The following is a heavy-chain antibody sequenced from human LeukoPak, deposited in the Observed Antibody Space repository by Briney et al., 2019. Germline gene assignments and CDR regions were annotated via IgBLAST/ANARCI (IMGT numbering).Heavy chain of an antibody. V-gene: IGHV3-30*02. D-gene: IGHD2-2*02. CDR3: AKEYCSSTSCYITGDY. Sequence: GGSLRLPCAASGFTFSSYGMHWVRQAPGKGLEWVAFIRYDGSNKYYADSVKGRFTISRDNSKNTPYLQMNSLRAEDTAVYYCAKEYCSSTSCYITGDYWGQGTLVTVSS. J-gene: IGHJ4*02. CDR1: GFTFSSYG. CDR2: IRYDGSNK.